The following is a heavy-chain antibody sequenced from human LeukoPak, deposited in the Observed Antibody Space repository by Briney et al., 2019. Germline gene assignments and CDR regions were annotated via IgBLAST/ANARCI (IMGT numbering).Heavy chain of an antibody. CDR2: IYHSGST. J-gene: IGHJ4*02. D-gene: IGHD6-13*01. CDR3: ARGGIAAPYYFDY. Sequence: TSETLSLTCAVSGGSISSGGYSWSWIRQPPGKGLEWIGYIYHSGSTYYIPSLKSRVTISVDRSKNQFSLKLSSVTAADTAVYYCARGGIAAPYYFDYWGQGTLVTVSS. V-gene: IGHV4-30-2*01. CDR1: GGSISSGGYS.